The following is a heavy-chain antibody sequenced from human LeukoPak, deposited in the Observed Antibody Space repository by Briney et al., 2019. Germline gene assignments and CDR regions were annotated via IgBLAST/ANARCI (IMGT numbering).Heavy chain of an antibody. D-gene: IGHD6-13*01. J-gene: IGHJ4*02. Sequence: GASVKLSCKTSGFAFTSYGISWVRQAPGQGLEGVGWISGYNGNTNYARKFRDRLTMTTDTSTTTAYMELRSLRSDDTAVYYCAKDRSSSAREDWGQGTLVTVSS. CDR2: ISGYNGNT. CDR1: GFAFTSYG. V-gene: IGHV1-18*01. CDR3: AKDRSSSARED.